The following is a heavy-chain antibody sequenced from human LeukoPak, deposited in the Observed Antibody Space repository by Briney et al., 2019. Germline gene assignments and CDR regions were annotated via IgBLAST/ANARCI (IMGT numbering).Heavy chain of an antibody. V-gene: IGHV1-2*02. Sequence: ASVKVSCKASGYTFTGSGWYLYWLRQASGQGLECVGWIHPNNGATLYAQKFQGRVAMTTDTSISTAYMELSRLRPDDTAMYYCARDGPAQMVDFDYWGQGTLVTVS. CDR2: IHPNNGAT. CDR3: ARDGPAQMVDFDY. D-gene: IGHD3-10*01. J-gene: IGHJ4*02. CDR1: GYTFTGSGWY.